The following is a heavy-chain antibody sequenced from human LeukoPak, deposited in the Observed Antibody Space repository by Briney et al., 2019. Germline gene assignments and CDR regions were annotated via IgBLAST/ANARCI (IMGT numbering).Heavy chain of an antibody. CDR1: GFTFSGSA. V-gene: IGHV3-73*01. Sequence: PGGSLRLSCAASGFTFSGSAMHWVRQASGKGLEWVGRIRSKPYLYATAYAASVKGRFTISRDDSKNTAYLQMNSLKTEDTAVYYGTAREVPAAQSDYWGQGTLVTVSS. CDR3: TAREVPAAQSDY. D-gene: IGHD2-2*01. CDR2: IRSKPYLYAT. J-gene: IGHJ4*02.